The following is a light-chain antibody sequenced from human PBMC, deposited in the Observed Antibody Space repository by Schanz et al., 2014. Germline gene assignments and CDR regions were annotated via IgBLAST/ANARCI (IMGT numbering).Light chain of an antibody. J-gene: IGLJ3*02. CDR2: EVT. CDR1: SSDVGGYNY. V-gene: IGLV2-8*01. Sequence: QSALTQPPSASGSLGQSVTISCTGTSSDVGGYNYVSWYQQHPGKAPKLMIYEVTKRPSGIPDRFSGSKSGNTASLTISGLQAEDEADYHCCSYAGSSWVFGGGTKLTVL. CDR3: CSYAGSSWV.